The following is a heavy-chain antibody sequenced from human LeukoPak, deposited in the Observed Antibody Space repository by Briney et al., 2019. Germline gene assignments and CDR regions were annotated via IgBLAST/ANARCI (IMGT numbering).Heavy chain of an antibody. V-gene: IGHV1-2*02. CDR1: GYTFTGYY. J-gene: IGHJ6*03. CDR2: INPNSGGT. D-gene: IGHD2-2*02. CDR3: ARGPDIVVVPAAILDYYYYMDV. Sequence: ASVKVSCKASGYTFTGYYMHWVRQAPGQGLEGMGLINPNSGGTNYAQKFQGRVTMTRDTSISTAYMELSRLRSDDTAVYYCARGPDIVVVPAAILDYYYYMDVWGKGTTVTVSS.